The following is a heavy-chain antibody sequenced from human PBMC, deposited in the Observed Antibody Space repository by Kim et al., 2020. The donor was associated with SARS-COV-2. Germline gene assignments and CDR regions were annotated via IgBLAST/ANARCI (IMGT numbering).Heavy chain of an antibody. Sequence: GGSLRLSCAASGFTFSSYGMHWVRQAPGKGLEWVAVIWYDGSNKYYADSVKGRFTISRDNSKNTLYLQMNILRAEDTAVYYCARDPRDNYDFWSGYANYYYYGMDVWGQGTTVTVSS. CDR1: GFTFSSYG. CDR3: ARDPRDNYDFWSGYANYYYYGMDV. V-gene: IGHV3-33*08. J-gene: IGHJ6*02. CDR2: IWYDGSNK. D-gene: IGHD3-3*01.